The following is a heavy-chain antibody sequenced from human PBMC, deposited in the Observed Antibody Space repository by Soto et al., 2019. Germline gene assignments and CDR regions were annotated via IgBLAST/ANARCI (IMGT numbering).Heavy chain of an antibody. J-gene: IGHJ4*02. CDR3: ARTYYYDSTGYYRTFDY. CDR1: GFTFGSYA. V-gene: IGHV3-23*01. Sequence: GGSLRLSFAASGFTFGSYAMSWVRLAPGKGLEWVSVAGPSGSSTFYADSVRGRFTISRDNVENTLYLQMNSLRVADTALYFCARTYYYDSTGYYRTFDYWGQGTLVTVYS. CDR2: AGPSGSST. D-gene: IGHD3-22*01.